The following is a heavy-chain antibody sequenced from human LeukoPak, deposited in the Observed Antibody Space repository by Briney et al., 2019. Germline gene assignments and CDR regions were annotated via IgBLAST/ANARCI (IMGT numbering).Heavy chain of an antibody. J-gene: IGHJ4*02. Sequence: SETLSLTCAVYGGSFSGYYWSWIRQPPGKGLEWIGEINHSGSTNYNPSLKSRVTISVDTSKNQFSLKLSSVTAADTAVYYCARVGLVRGGYYFDYWGQGTLVTVSS. CDR1: GGSFSGYY. V-gene: IGHV4-34*01. CDR3: ARVGLVRGGYYFDY. CDR2: INHSGST. D-gene: IGHD3-10*01.